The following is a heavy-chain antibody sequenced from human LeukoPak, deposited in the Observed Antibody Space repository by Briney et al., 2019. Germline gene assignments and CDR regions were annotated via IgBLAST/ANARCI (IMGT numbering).Heavy chain of an antibody. CDR1: GYTFTGYY. D-gene: IGHD3-9*01. V-gene: IGHV1-2*04. CDR3: ARGSGLRYFDWPRVAYYYGMDV. Sequence: ASVKVSCKASGYTFTGYYMHWVRQAPGQGLEWMGWINPNSGGTDYAQKFQGWVTMTRDTSISTAYMELSRLRSDDTAVYYCARGSGLRYFDWPRVAYYYGMDVWGQGTTVTVSS. CDR2: INPNSGGT. J-gene: IGHJ6*02.